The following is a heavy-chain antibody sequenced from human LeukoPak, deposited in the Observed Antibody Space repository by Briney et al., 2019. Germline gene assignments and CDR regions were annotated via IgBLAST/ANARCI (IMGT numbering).Heavy chain of an antibody. D-gene: IGHD4-17*01. CDR1: GLTFSSYA. Sequence: GGSLRLSCAASGLTFSSYAMSRVRQAPGKGLEWVSAISGSGGSTYYADSVKGRFTFSRDNSKNTLYLQMNSLRAEDTAVYYCAKDYDYGGFAYWGQGTLVTVSS. CDR2: ISGSGGST. J-gene: IGHJ4*02. CDR3: AKDYDYGGFAY. V-gene: IGHV3-23*01.